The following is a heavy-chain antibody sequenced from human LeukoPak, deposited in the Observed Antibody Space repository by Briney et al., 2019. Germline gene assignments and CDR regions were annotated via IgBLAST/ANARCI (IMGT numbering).Heavy chain of an antibody. D-gene: IGHD4-23*01. Sequence: GGSLRLSCAASEFTFSSYSMSWVRQALGKGLEWVSYISSTASSIYYADSVKGRFTISRDNAKNSLYLQMNSLRAEDTAVYYCARDVTYHGGDWFDPWGQGTLVTVSS. J-gene: IGHJ5*02. CDR2: ISSTASSI. CDR3: ARDVTYHGGDWFDP. V-gene: IGHV3-48*04. CDR1: EFTFSSYS.